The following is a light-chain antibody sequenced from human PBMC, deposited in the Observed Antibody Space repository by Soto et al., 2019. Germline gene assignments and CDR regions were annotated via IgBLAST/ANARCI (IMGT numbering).Light chain of an antibody. Sequence: QSVLLQPRSVSGSPGQSVTISCTGTSSDVGGYKYVAWYQHHPGQAPKLMISDVTKRPSGVPDRFSGSKSGNTASLTISGLQAEDEADYYCSSYAGSYTWVFGGGTKLTVL. CDR2: DVT. J-gene: IGLJ3*02. CDR3: SSYAGSYTWV. V-gene: IGLV2-11*01. CDR1: SSDVGGYKY.